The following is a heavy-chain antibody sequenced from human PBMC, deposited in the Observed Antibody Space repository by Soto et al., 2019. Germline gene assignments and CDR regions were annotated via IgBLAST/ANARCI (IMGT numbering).Heavy chain of an antibody. J-gene: IGHJ6*02. CDR3: ARILLRDTAMVTPYYYYYGMDV. Sequence: ASVKGSCKASGGTFSSYAISWVRQAPGQGLEWMGGIIPIFGTANYAQKFQGRVTITADESTSTAYMELGSLRSEDTAVYYCARILLRDTAMVTPYYYYYGMDVWGQGTTVTVSS. V-gene: IGHV1-69*13. CDR2: IIPIFGTA. D-gene: IGHD5-18*01. CDR1: GGTFSSYA.